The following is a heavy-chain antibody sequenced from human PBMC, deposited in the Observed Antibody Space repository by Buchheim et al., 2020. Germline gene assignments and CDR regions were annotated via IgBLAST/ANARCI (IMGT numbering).Heavy chain of an antibody. Sequence: QVQLVQSGAEVKKPGASVKVSCKASGYNFTSYDINWVRQATGQGLEWMGWMNPNSGNTGYAQKFQGRVTMTRKPSISTAYMELSSLRSEDTAVDYCARGMLRYFDWLPEADAFDIWGQGT. D-gene: IGHD3-9*01. V-gene: IGHV1-8*01. CDR1: GYNFTSYD. J-gene: IGHJ3*02. CDR2: MNPNSGNT. CDR3: ARGMLRYFDWLPEADAFDI.